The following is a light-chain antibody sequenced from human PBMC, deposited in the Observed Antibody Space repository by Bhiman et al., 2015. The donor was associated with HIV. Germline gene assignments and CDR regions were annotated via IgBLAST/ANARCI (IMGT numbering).Light chain of an antibody. CDR2: RDH. J-gene: IGLJ3*02. Sequence: QSVLTQPPSMSAAPGQKVTISCSGSTSIIGNNYISWYQQLPGTAPKLLIYRDHRRPSGVPDRFSGAKGGTSASLAIIGLQSADEATYYCAVWDDGLNGVVFGGGTSLTVL. CDR1: TSIIGNNY. CDR3: AVWDDGLNGVV. V-gene: IGLV1-44*01.